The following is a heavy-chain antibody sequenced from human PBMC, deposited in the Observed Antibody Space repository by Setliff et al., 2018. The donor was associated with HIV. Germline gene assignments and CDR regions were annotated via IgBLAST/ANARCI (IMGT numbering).Heavy chain of an antibody. V-gene: IGHV4-59*03. CDR3: APGEGVASTYYHD. D-gene: IGHD3-3*01. CDR1: GGSISGYY. J-gene: IGHJ4*01. Sequence: PSETLSLTCTVSGGSISGYYWSWIRQPPGKGLEWIGTIFYTGNTNYNPSLKSRVTILMDLSRNQLSLHLASVTTADTAVYFCAPGEGVASTYYHDWGQGTQVTVSS. CDR2: IFYTGNT.